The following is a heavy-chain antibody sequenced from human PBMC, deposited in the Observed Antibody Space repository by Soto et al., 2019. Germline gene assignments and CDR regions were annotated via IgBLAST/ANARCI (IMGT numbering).Heavy chain of an antibody. V-gene: IGHV3-11*06. Sequence: GGSLRLSCAASGFTFSDYYLSWIRQAPGKGLEWVSYISSSSSYTNYADAVKGRFTISRDNAKNSLYLQMNSLRAEDTAVYYCAREDSSSSDGLDYWGQGTLVTVSS. CDR3: AREDSSSSDGLDY. CDR2: ISSSSSYT. CDR1: GFTFSDYY. D-gene: IGHD6-6*01. J-gene: IGHJ4*02.